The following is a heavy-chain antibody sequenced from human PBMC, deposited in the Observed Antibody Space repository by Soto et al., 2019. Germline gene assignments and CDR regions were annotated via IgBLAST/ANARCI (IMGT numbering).Heavy chain of an antibody. CDR2: IYYSGST. V-gene: IGHV4-59*01. CDR1: GGSISSYY. CDR3: ARVCLSEQSGGSCPQGDYYYYGMDV. J-gene: IGHJ6*02. Sequence: LSLTCTVSGGSISSYYWSWIRQPPGKGLEWLGYIYYSGSTNYNPALKSRVTISVDTSKNQFSLMLSSVTAADTAVYYCARVCLSEQSGGSCPQGDYYYYGMDVWGQGTTVTVS. D-gene: IGHD2-15*01.